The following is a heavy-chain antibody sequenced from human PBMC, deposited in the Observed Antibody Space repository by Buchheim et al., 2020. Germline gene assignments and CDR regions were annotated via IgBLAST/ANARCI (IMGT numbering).Heavy chain of an antibody. D-gene: IGHD2-21*01. CDR3: ARVFRFQPYYYYGMDV. CDR1: GYTFTGYY. CDR2: INPNSGGT. V-gene: IGHV1-2*02. Sequence: QVQLVQSGAEVKKPGASVKVSCKASGYTFTGYYMHWVRQAPGQGLEWMGWINPNSGGTNYAQTFQGRVTMTRDTSISTAYMELSRLRSDDTAVYYCARVFRFQPYYYYGMDVWGQGTT. J-gene: IGHJ6*02.